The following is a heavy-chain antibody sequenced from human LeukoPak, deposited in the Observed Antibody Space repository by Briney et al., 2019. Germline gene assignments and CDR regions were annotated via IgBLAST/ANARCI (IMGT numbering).Heavy chain of an antibody. Sequence: SVKVSCKASGGTFSSCAISWVRQAPGQGLEWMGRIIPIFGTANYAQKFQGRVTITADKSTSTAYMELSSLRSEDTAVYYCARVVYCSSTSCYNWFDPWGQGTLVTVSS. CDR2: IIPIFGTA. D-gene: IGHD2-2*01. CDR3: ARVVYCSSTSCYNWFDP. CDR1: GGTFSSCA. V-gene: IGHV1-69*06. J-gene: IGHJ5*02.